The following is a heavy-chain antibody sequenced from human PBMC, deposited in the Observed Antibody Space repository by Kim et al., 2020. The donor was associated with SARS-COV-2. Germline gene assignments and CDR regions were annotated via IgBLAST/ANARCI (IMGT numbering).Heavy chain of an antibody. J-gene: IGHJ6*01. Sequence: GGSLRLSCAASGFTFSSYAMSWVRQAPGKGLEWVSVIYSGGSSTYYADSVKGRFTISRDNSKNTLYLQMNSLIAEDTAVYYCAKCVGWGWLVRSCSGMD. CDR3: AKCVGWGWLVRSCSGMD. CDR1: GFTFSSYA. V-gene: IGHV3-23*03. D-gene: IGHD2-15*01. CDR2: IYSGGSST.